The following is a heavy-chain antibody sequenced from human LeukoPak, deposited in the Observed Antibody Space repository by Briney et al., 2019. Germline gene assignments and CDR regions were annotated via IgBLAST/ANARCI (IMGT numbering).Heavy chain of an antibody. V-gene: IGHV4-59*01. CDR3: AREILRAAAGMFDY. CDR2: IYYSGST. CDR1: GGSISSYY. D-gene: IGHD6-13*01. J-gene: IGHJ4*02. Sequence: SETLSLTCTVSGGSISSYYWSWLRQPPGKGLEWIGYIYYSGSTNYNPSLKSRVTISVDTSKNQFSLKLSSVTAADTAVYYCAREILRAAAGMFDYWGQGTLVTVSS.